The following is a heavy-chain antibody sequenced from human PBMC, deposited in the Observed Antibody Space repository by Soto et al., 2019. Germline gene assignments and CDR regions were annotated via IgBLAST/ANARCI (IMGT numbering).Heavy chain of an antibody. CDR1: GGTFSSYA. CDR3: ARERAAVAGTSALYDY. J-gene: IGHJ4*02. CDR2: IIPIFGTA. Sequence: SVKVSCKASGGTFSSYAISWVRQAPGQGLEWMGGIIPIFGTANYAQKVQGRVTITADESTSTAYMELSSLRSEDTAVYYCARERAAVAGTSALYDYWGQGTLVTVSS. V-gene: IGHV1-69*13. D-gene: IGHD6-19*01.